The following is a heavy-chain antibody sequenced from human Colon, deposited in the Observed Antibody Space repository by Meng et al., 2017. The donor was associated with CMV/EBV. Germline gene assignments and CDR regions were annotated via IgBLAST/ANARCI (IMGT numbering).Heavy chain of an antibody. J-gene: IGHJ4*02. CDR3: ARIFCTTTDCYYDY. V-gene: IGHV3-7*01. Sequence: GESLKISCAASGFTVSSNYMSWVRQAPGEGLEWVANINPNANANYYVDSVKGRFTISRDNAKSSLFLQMASLRAEDTAVYYCARIFCTTTDCYYDYWGRGTLVTVSS. CDR2: INPNANAN. D-gene: IGHD2-8*01. CDR1: GFTVSSNY.